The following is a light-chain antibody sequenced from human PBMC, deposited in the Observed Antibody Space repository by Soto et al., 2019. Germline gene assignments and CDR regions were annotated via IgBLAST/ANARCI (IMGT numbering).Light chain of an antibody. J-gene: IGKJ4*01. Sequence: DIVMTQSPDSLAVSLGERATINCKSSQSVLYSSNNKNYLAWYQQKPGQPPKLLIYRASTRESGVPDRFSGSGSGTDFTLTISSLQAEAVEVYYCQQYYSTPLTFGGGTKVDIK. CDR2: RAS. CDR1: QSVLYSSNNKNY. CDR3: QQYYSTPLT. V-gene: IGKV4-1*01.